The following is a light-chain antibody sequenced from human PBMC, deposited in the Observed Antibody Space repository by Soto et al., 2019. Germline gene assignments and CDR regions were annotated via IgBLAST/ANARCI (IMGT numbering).Light chain of an antibody. V-gene: IGKV3-20*01. Sequence: ETVLTQSPGTLSLSPGERATLSCRASQSVTSDFLAWYQQKPGQAPRLLIYGASTRAAGVPDRFSGSGSGTDFTLTITRLEPEDSAVYYCQQYGRSSLMFTFGQGTKLGV. J-gene: IGKJ2*01. CDR1: QSVTSDF. CDR2: GAS. CDR3: QQYGRSSLMFT.